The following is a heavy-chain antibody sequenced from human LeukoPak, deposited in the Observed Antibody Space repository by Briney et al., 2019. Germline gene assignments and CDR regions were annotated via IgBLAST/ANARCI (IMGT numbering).Heavy chain of an antibody. CDR2: INHSGST. CDR3: ARGRRGYSYGRLDY. V-gene: IGHV4-34*01. J-gene: IGHJ4*02. Sequence: SETLSLTCAVYGGSFSGYYWSWIRQPPGEGLEWIGEINHSGSTNYNLSLKSRVTISVDTSKNQFSLKLSSVTAADTAVYYCARGRRGYSYGRLDYWGQGTLVTVSS. CDR1: GGSFSGYY. D-gene: IGHD5-18*01.